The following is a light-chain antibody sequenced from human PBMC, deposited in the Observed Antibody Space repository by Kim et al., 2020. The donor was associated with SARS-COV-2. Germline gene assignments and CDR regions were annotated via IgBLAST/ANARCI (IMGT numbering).Light chain of an antibody. CDR1: QSVNNY. J-gene: IGKJ3*01. CDR3: QQRTYLFT. V-gene: IGKV3-11*01. CDR2: DAS. Sequence: PGERATLSCRASQSVNNYLAWYQQKPGQAPRLLIYDASSRATGIPARFSGSGSGTDFTLTISRLEPEDFAVYYCQQRTYLFTFGPGTKVDIK.